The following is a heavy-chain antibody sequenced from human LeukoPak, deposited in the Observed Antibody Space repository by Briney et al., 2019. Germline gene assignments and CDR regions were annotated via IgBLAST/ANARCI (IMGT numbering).Heavy chain of an antibody. V-gene: IGHV3-23*01. Sequence: GGSLRLSCAASGFTFSSDAMSWVRQAPGKGLESVSAISGSGGSTYYADSVKGRFTISRDNSKNTLYLQMNSLRAEDTAVYYCAKGLGYCSSTSCLLTSYGMDVWGQGTTVTVSS. D-gene: IGHD2-2*01. CDR2: ISGSGGST. CDR3: AKGLGYCSSTSCLLTSYGMDV. CDR1: GFTFSSDA. J-gene: IGHJ6*02.